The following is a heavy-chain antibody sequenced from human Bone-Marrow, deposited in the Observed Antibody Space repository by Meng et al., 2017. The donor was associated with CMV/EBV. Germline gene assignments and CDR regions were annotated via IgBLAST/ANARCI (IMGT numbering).Heavy chain of an antibody. J-gene: IGHJ6*02. V-gene: IGHV4-30-4*06. D-gene: IGHD3-22*01. CDR1: Y. CDR2: IYYSGST. Sequence: YWSWIRQHPGKGLEWIGYIYYSGSTYYNPSLKSRVTISVDTSKNQFSLKLSSVTAADTAVYYCARDQRGVKYYDSSGYHYYYYGMDVWGQGTTVTVSS. CDR3: ARDQRGVKYYDSSGYHYYYYGMDV.